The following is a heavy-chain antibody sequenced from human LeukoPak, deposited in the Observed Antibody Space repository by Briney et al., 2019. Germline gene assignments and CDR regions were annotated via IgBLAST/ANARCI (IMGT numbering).Heavy chain of an antibody. CDR1: GFTFSSHS. CDR3: ARARICGGSSCYSRGFDY. CDR2: ISGSSSYI. J-gene: IGHJ4*02. Sequence: GGSLRLSCADSGFTFSSHSMSWVRQAPGMGLEWVSSISGSSSYIFYANSVKGRFTISRDNAKNSLYLQMNSLRVEDTAVYYCARARICGGSSCYSRGFDYWGQGTLVTVSS. V-gene: IGHV3-21*01. D-gene: IGHD2-15*01.